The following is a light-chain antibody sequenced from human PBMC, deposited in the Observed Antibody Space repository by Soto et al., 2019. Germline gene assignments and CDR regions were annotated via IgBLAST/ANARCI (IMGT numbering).Light chain of an antibody. V-gene: IGKV3-11*01. CDR2: DAF. Sequence: EIVLTQSPATLSLSPGERAPLSCRASQSISIYLAWYQQKPGQAPRLLIYDAFNRATGVPARFTGSGSGTDFTLTISSLEPEDSAVYYCQQRSNWPPWTFGQGTKVDIK. CDR3: QQRSNWPPWT. CDR1: QSISIY. J-gene: IGKJ1*01.